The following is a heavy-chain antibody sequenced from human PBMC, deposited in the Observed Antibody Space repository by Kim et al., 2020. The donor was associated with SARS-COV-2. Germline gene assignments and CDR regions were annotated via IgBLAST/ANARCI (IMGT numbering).Heavy chain of an antibody. V-gene: IGHV3-21*01. CDR2: YI. CDR3: ARDRGAFDY. Sequence: YICYADSVKGRFTISRDNAKNSLYLQMNSLRAEDTAVYYCARDRGAFDYWGQGRLVTVSS. J-gene: IGHJ4*02.